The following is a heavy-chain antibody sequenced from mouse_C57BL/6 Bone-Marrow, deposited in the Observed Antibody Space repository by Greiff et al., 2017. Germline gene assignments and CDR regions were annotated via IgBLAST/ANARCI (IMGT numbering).Heavy chain of an antibody. D-gene: IGHD4-1*01. Sequence: QVHVKQSGPELVKPGASVKLSCKASGYTFTSYDINWVKQRPGQGLEWIGWIYPRDGSTKYNEKFKGKATLTVDTSSSTAYMELHSLTSEDSAVYFWAREGNWDRNYFDYWGQGTTLTVSS. CDR3: AREGNWDRNYFDY. V-gene: IGHV1-85*01. J-gene: IGHJ2*01. CDR1: GYTFTSYD. CDR2: IYPRDGST.